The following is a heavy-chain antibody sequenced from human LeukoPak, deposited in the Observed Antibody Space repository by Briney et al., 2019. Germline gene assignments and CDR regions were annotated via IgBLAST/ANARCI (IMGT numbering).Heavy chain of an antibody. CDR2: ISAYNGNT. J-gene: IGHJ5*02. CDR1: GYTFTSYG. CDR3: ARAVTIFGVVTRFDP. V-gene: IGHV1-18*01. D-gene: IGHD3-3*01. Sequence: ASVTVSCKASGYTFTSYGISWVRQAPGQGLEWMGWISAYNGNTNYAQKLQGRVTMTTDTYTSTAYMELRSLRSDDTAVYYCARAVTIFGVVTRFDPWGQGTLVTVSS.